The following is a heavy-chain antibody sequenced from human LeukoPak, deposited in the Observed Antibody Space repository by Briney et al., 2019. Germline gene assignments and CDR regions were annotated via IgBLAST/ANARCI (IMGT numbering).Heavy chain of an antibody. Sequence: GGSLRLSCAASGFTFSSYAMHWVRQAPGKGLEWVAVISYDGSNKYYADSVKGRFTISRDNSKNTLYLQMNSLRAEDTAVYYCARASEGPFNHYYYYYYGMDVWGQGTTVTVSS. CDR2: ISYDGSNK. D-gene: IGHD1-14*01. V-gene: IGHV3-30-3*01. CDR3: ARASEGPFNHYYYYYYGMDV. CDR1: GFTFSSYA. J-gene: IGHJ6*02.